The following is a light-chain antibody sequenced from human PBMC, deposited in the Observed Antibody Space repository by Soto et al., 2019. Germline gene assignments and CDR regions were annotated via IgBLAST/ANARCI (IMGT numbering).Light chain of an antibody. CDR1: SSNIGNNY. J-gene: IGLJ1*01. V-gene: IGLV1-51*01. CDR2: DSN. Sequence: QSVLTQPPSVSAAPGQKVTISCSGSSSNIGNNYVSWYQQLPGTAPKLLIYDSNKRPSGIPDRFSGSKSGNTAALTISGLQPEDEAEYYCNSYSSTSFDVFGSGTKVTV. CDR3: NSYSSTSFDV.